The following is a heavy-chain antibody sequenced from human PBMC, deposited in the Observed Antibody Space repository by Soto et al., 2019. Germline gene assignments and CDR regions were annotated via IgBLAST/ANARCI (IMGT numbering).Heavy chain of an antibody. Sequence: GGSLRLSCAASGFTFSSYGMHWVRQAPGKGLEWVAVISYDGSNKYYADSVKGRFTISRDNSKNTLYLQMNSLRAEDTAVYYCAKAPPGFYYDSSGYYEYWGQGTLVTVSS. CDR1: GFTFSSYG. D-gene: IGHD3-22*01. CDR3: AKAPPGFYYDSSGYYEY. CDR2: ISYDGSNK. V-gene: IGHV3-30*18. J-gene: IGHJ4*02.